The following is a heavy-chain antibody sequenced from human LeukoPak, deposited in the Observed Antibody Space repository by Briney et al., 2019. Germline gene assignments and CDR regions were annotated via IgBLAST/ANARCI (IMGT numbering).Heavy chain of an antibody. Sequence: GGSLRLSCAASGFTFSSYGMHWVRQAPGKGLEWVAVIWYDGSNKCYADSVKGRFTISRDNSKNTLYLQMNSLRAEDTAVYYCARDASDYGDYVTTWGQGTLVTVSS. J-gene: IGHJ5*02. CDR1: GFTFSSYG. V-gene: IGHV3-33*01. D-gene: IGHD4-17*01. CDR2: IWYDGSNK. CDR3: ARDASDYGDYVTT.